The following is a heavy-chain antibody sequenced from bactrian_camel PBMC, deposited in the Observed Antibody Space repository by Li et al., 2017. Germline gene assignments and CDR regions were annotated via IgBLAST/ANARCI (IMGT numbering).Heavy chain of an antibody. CDR2: INSAGGST. Sequence: HVQLVESGGGSVQAGGSLELSCTGSGYVNNKCGMGWFRQAPGKGLEWVSTINSAGGSTYYADSLEGRFFLSKDNAKNTVYLQLNSLKTEDTAMYYCAK. CDR1: GYVNNKCG. V-gene: IGHV3S1*01.